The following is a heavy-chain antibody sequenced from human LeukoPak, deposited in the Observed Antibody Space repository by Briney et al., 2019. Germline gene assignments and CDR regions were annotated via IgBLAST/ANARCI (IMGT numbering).Heavy chain of an antibody. CDR2: IYHSGST. D-gene: IGHD6-25*01. Sequence: SETLSLTCTVSGYSISSGYYWGWIRPPPGKGLEWIGSIYHSGSTYYNPSLKSRVTISVDTSKNQFSLKLSSVTAADTAVYYCARGFSGIRAFDIWGQGTMVTVSS. J-gene: IGHJ3*02. CDR1: GYSISSGYY. CDR3: ARGFSGIRAFDI. V-gene: IGHV4-38-2*02.